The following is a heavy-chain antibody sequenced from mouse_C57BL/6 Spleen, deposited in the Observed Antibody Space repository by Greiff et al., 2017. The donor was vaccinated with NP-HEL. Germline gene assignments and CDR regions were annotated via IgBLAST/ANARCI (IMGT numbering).Heavy chain of an antibody. CDR2: ILPGVSGT. V-gene: IGHV1-9*01. Sequence: QVQLQQSGAELMKPGASVKLSCKATGYTFTGYWIEWVKQRPGHGLEWIGEILPGVSGTHYNEKFKGKATFTVDQSSNTAYMQLSSLTTEDSAIYYCARGGLNYGGQGTTLTVSS. CDR1: GYTFTGYW. J-gene: IGHJ2*01. CDR3: ARGGLNY.